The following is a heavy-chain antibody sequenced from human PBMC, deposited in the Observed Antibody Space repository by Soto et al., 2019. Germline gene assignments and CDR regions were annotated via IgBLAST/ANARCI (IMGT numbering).Heavy chain of an antibody. V-gene: IGHV2-5*01. J-gene: IGHJ4*02. CDR1: GFSLSTIGVG. D-gene: IGHD4-17*01. CDR3: SNADYGAWRPFFPDY. CDR2: IYWHDDK. Sequence: QITLKESGPPLVNPTQTLTLTCTFSGFSLSTIGVGVGCIRQPPGKALEWLSLIYWHDDKRYSPSLKSRLTNTKDTSKTQVVLTLTNMAALDTATYYCSNADYGAWRPFFPDYGGQGTLVTVSS.